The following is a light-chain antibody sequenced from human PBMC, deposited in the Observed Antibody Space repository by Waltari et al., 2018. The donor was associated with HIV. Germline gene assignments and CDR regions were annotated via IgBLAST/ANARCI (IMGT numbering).Light chain of an antibody. CDR1: NIGNKN. Sequence: SYVLTQPPSVSVAPGKTATITCGGNNIGNKNVNWYQQNPGQAPVVVIFYDRDRPSGIPERFSGSSSANMATLTISRVEAGDEADYYCQVWDSDSDHVVFGVGTKLTVL. V-gene: IGLV3-21*04. J-gene: IGLJ2*01. CDR2: YDR. CDR3: QVWDSDSDHVV.